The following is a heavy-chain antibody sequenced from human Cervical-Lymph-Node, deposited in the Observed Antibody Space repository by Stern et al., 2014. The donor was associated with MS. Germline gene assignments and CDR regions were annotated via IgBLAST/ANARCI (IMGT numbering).Heavy chain of an antibody. V-gene: IGHV1-3*01. Sequence: QVQLVQSGAEVKKPGASVKVSCKASGYTFTSYAMHWVRQATGQRLEWMGWINAGNGNTKYSQKFQGRVTITRDTSASTAYMELSSLRSEDTAVYYCAREETGYYYYGMDVWGQGTTVTVSS. CDR3: AREETGYYYYGMDV. CDR1: GYTFTSYA. CDR2: INAGNGNT. D-gene: IGHD1-14*01. J-gene: IGHJ6*02.